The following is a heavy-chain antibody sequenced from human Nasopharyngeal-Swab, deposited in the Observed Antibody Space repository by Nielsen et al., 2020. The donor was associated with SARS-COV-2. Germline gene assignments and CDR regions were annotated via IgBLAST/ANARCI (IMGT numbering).Heavy chain of an antibody. D-gene: IGHD3-3*01. CDR2: INHSGST. Sequence: RQAPGKGLEWIAEINHSGSTNYNPSLKRRVTISVDTSKNQFSLKLSSVTAADTAVYYCASGGVNANTIFGVVIPPLWYYYGMDVWGQGTTVTVSS. J-gene: IGHJ6*02. V-gene: IGHV4-34*01. CDR3: ASGGVNANTIFGVVIPPLWYYYGMDV.